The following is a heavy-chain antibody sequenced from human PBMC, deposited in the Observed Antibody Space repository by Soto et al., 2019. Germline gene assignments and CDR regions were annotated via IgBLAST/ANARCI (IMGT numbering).Heavy chain of an antibody. CDR2: IKGDANGL. CDR3: AKGRSYYYYSGVDV. CDR1: GFTFNNYY. V-gene: IGHV3-7*03. Sequence: PGXSLRLSCAASGFTFNNYYMTWVRQAPGKGLEWVANIKGDANGLYYADSVNGRFTISRDNAENSLFLQMNDLRAEDTALYYCAKGRSYYYYSGVDVCGEGTTVTXSS. J-gene: IGHJ6*04.